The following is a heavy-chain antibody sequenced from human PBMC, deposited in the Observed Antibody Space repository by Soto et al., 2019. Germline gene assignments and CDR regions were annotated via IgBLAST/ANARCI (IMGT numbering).Heavy chain of an antibody. CDR1: GGSISSYY. D-gene: IGHD6-19*01. CDR2: IYYSGST. CDR3: AGTVGYSSGWANAEYFQH. V-gene: IGHV4-59*08. J-gene: IGHJ1*01. Sequence: SETLSLTCTVSGGSISSYYWSWIRQPPGKGLEWIGYIYYSGSTNYNPSLKSRVTISVDTSKNQFSLKLSSVTAADTAVYYCAGTVGYSSGWANAEYFQHWGQGTLVTVSS.